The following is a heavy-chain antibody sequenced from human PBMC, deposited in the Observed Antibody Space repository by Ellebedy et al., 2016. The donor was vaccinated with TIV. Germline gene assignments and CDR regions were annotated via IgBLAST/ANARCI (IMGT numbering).Heavy chain of an antibody. V-gene: IGHV3-48*01. J-gene: IGHJ4*02. CDR2: ISSSGNTI. CDR1: GFTFSSYS. D-gene: IGHD5-18*01. CDR3: ARLRGYSYGYGDY. Sequence: PGGSLRLSCAASGFTFSSYSMNWVRQAPGKGLEWVSYISSSGNTIDYADSVEGRFTISRDNAKNSLYLQMNSLRAEDTAVYYCARLRGYSYGYGDYWGQGTLVTVSS.